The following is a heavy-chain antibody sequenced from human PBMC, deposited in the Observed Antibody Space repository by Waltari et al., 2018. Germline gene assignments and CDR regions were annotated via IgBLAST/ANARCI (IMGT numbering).Heavy chain of an antibody. J-gene: IGHJ4*02. CDR2: IYYSGST. V-gene: IGHV4-31*03. Sequence: QVQLQESGPGLVKPSQTLSLTCTVSGGSISSGGYYWSWTRQHPGKGLEWIGYIYYSGSTYYNPSLKSRVTISVDTSKNQFSLKLSSVTAADTAVYYCARGRGATVAPTDFDYWGQGTLVTVSS. D-gene: IGHD4-17*01. CDR3: ARGRGATVAPTDFDY. CDR1: GGSISSGGYY.